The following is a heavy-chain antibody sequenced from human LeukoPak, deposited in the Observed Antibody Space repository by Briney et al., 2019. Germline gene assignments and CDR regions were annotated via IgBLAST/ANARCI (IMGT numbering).Heavy chain of an antibody. CDR3: TRAPAGWFGELYGDY. D-gene: IGHD3-10*01. Sequence: GGSLRLSCTASGFTFGDYAMSWFRQAPGKGLEWVGFIRSKAYGGTTEYAASVKGRFTISRDDSKSIAYLQMNSLKTEDTAVYYCTRAPAGWFGELYGDYWGQGTLVTVSS. CDR1: GFTFGDYA. V-gene: IGHV3-49*03. J-gene: IGHJ4*02. CDR2: IRSKAYGGTT.